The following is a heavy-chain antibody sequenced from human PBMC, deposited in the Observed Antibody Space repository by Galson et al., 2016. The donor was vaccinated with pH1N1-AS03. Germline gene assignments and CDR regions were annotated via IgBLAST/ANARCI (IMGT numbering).Heavy chain of an antibody. CDR3: ARVSAGLTGYYYAMDV. Sequence: SVKVSCKASGYTFTSYYIHWVRQAPGQGLEWMGIIDPSDGNTNYAQRFQGRVTMTRDTSTSTAYMELSSLRSDDTAVYSCARVSAGLTGYYYAMDVWGQGTTVTVSS. D-gene: IGHD1-14*01. CDR2: IDPSDGNT. V-gene: IGHV1-46*01. CDR1: GYTFTSYY. J-gene: IGHJ6*02.